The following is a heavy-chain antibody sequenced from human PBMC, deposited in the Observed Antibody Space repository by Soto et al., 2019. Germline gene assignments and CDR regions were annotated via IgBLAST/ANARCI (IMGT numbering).Heavy chain of an antibody. V-gene: IGHV4-59*01. D-gene: IGHD1-1*01. J-gene: IGHJ6*02. CDR3: ARGGWNDSQLGAYGIDV. CDR2: IYSSGST. CDR1: GGSISSYS. Sequence: SETLSLTCTVSGGSISSYSWNWIRQPPGKGLEWIGYIYSSGSTNYNPYLKSRVTISVDTSKDQFTLNLSSVTAGDTAVYYGARGGWNDSQLGAYGIDVWGQGTTVTVSS.